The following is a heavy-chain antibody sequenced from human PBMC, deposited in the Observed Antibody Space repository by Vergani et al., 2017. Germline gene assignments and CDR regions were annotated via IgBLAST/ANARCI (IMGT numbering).Heavy chain of an antibody. V-gene: IGHV4-59*01. CDR3: ARVSGSGSSPPDYYYYGMDV. J-gene: IGHJ6*02. CDR1: GGSISSYY. CDR2: IYYSGST. Sequence: QVQLQESDPGLVKPSETLSLTCTVSGGSISSYYWSWIRQPPGKGLEWIGYIYYSGSTNYNPSLKSRVTISVDTSKNQFSLKLSSVTAADTAVYYCARVSGSGSSPPDYYYYGMDVWGQGTTVTVSS. D-gene: IGHD3-10*01.